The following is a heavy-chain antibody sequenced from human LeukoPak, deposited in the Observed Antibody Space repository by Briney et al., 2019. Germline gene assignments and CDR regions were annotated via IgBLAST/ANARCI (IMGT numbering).Heavy chain of an antibody. CDR1: GVSISTTSFY. CDR3: AQRGTSSWRFDS. CDR2: IHHYGNT. V-gene: IGHV4-39*01. Sequence: SGTLSLTCTVSGVSISTTSFYWGWIRQPPGKGLEWIGSIHHYGNTYYNPSLKSRVSMSVDTSKHQVSLKLSSVTAADTAVYYCAQRGTSSWRFDSWGQGTLVTVSS. D-gene: IGHD6-13*01. J-gene: IGHJ4*02.